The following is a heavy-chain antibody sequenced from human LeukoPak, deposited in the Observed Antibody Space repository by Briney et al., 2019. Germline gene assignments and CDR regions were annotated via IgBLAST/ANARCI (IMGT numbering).Heavy chain of an antibody. J-gene: IGHJ3*02. CDR3: ARDLKDGYDI. Sequence: SQTLSLTCTVSGGSISSGSYYWSWIRQPAGKGLEWIGRIYTSGSTNYNPSLKSRVTISVDTSKSQFSLKLSSVTAADTAVYYCARDLKDGYDIWGQGTMVTVSS. CDR2: IYTSGST. D-gene: IGHD5-24*01. CDR1: GGSISSGSYY. V-gene: IGHV4-61*02.